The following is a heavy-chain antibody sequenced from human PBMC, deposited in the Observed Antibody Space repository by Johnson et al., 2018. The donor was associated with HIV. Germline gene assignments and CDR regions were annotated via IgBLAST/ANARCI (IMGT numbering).Heavy chain of an antibody. J-gene: IGHJ3*02. CDR2: ISYDGCNQ. CDR3: ARPRTTVTQVDAFDI. CDR1: GFTVTSNY. V-gene: IGHV3-30-3*01. D-gene: IGHD4-17*01. Sequence: QVQLVESGGGLVQPGGSLRLSCAASGFTVTSNYMSWVRQAPGKGLEWVAVISYDGCNQYSADSVTCLFTISRDNSKNTLYLQMGSLRAEDMAVYYCARPRTTVTQVDAFDIWGQGTMVTVSS.